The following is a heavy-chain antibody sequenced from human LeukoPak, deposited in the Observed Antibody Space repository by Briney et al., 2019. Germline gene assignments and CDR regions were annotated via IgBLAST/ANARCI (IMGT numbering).Heavy chain of an antibody. D-gene: IGHD6-19*01. CDR2: IYYSGST. CDR1: GGSISSYY. J-gene: IGHJ4*02. CDR3: ARRWRAVAGTDFDY. Sequence: SETLSLTCTVSGGSISSYYWSWIRQPPGKGLEWIGYIYYSGSTNYNPSLKSRVTISVDTSKNQFSLKLSSVTAADTAVYYCARRWRAVAGTDFDYWGQGTLVTVSS. V-gene: IGHV4-59*08.